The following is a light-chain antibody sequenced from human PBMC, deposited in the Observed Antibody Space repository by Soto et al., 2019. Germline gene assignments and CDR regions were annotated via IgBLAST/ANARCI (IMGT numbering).Light chain of an antibody. Sequence: SYELAQSPSVPSAPGQTARITCGKSDIASKSVHCYQQKAGLVPALVAYDDSDRPSGSPERFSGSKSGNTATLTISRVNAGDEADYYCHVWDIGTALSVFGTGPTVTVL. J-gene: IGLJ1*01. CDR1: DIASKS. CDR2: DDS. CDR3: HVWDIGTALSV. V-gene: IGLV3-21*02.